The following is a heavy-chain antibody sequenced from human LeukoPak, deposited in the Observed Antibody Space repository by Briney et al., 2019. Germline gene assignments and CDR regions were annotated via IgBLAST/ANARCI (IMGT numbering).Heavy chain of an antibody. CDR1: GDSISSYY. CDR3: ARVSLYDSSGYVKWLDP. CDR2: MYYSGSS. V-gene: IGHV4-59*01. D-gene: IGHD3-22*01. Sequence: SEILSLTCTVSGDSISSYYWSWIRQPPGKGLEWIGYMYYSGSSNYNPSLKSRVTISVDTSKNQFSLKLRSVTAADTAVYYCARVSLYDSSGYVKWLDPWGQGTLVTVSS. J-gene: IGHJ5*02.